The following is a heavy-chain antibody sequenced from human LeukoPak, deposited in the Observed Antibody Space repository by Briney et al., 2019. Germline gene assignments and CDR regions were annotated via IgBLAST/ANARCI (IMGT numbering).Heavy chain of an antibody. CDR1: GFTFSTYG. V-gene: IGHV3-30*18. CDR3: ANGGLYSILGY. Sequence: GGSLRLSCAASGFTFSTYGMHWVRQAPGEGLEWVAGISYDGNNKYYADYVKGRFTISRDNSKNTLYLQMNSLRAKDTAASYWANGGLYSILGYWGQGTLVSVSS. CDR2: ISYDGNNK. J-gene: IGHJ4*02. D-gene: IGHD5-18*01.